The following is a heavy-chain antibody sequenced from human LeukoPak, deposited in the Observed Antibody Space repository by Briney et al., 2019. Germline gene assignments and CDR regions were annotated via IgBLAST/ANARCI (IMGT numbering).Heavy chain of an antibody. J-gene: IGHJ4*02. V-gene: IGHV3-13*04. CDR1: GFTFSNYD. D-gene: IGHD3-16*02. CDR3: TRERVGVGRLSDLDY. Sequence: PGGSLRLSCAASGFTFSNYDIHWVRQVTGKRLEWVSSIDTAGNTYCADSVKGRFILSRENVKTSVYLQMDSLGAGDTAVYYCTRERVGVGRLSDLDYWGQGTLVTVSS. CDR2: IDTAGNT.